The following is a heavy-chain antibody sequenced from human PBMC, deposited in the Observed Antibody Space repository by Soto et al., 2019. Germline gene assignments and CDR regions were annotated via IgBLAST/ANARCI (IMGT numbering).Heavy chain of an antibody. CDR3: AGGLGWHFDL. J-gene: IGHJ2*01. V-gene: IGHV3-7*03. CDR1: GFTFSSYW. Sequence: GGSLRLSCAASGFTFSSYWMSWVRQTPGKGLEWVADIKQDGTEKNLVDSVKGRFTISRDNAKNSLYLQMNSLRDEDTAVYYCAGGLGWHFDLWGRGTRVTSPQ. CDR2: IKQDGTEK.